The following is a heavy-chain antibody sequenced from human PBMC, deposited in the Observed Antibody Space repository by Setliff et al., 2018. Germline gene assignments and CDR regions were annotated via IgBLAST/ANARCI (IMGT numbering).Heavy chain of an antibody. J-gene: IGHJ6*02. V-gene: IGHV4-4*07. CDR1: GGPISSYF. CDR3: ARSMIQRNYYCGLDV. D-gene: IGHD3-16*01. CDR2: IYSNENT. Sequence: SETLSLTCSVSGGPISSYFWNWVRQPAGKGLEWIGRIYSNENTNYNPSLKSRVTMSIDTSKNQLSLKLSSVTAADTAVYYCARSMIQRNYYCGLDVWGQGTTVTVSS.